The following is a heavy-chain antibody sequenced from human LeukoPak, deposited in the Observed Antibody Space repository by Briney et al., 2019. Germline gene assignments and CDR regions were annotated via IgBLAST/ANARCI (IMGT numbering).Heavy chain of an antibody. CDR3: ARGYGSGNNWFDT. J-gene: IGHJ5*02. Sequence: PSETLSLTCTVAGGSISSSSFYWGWIRQPPGKGLEWIASIHYSGNTYYNPSLRSRVTTSVDTSKNQISLKLNSVIAADTAVYFCARGYGSGNNWFDTWGQGTLVTVSS. V-gene: IGHV4-39*01. CDR1: GGSISSSSFY. CDR2: IHYSGNT. D-gene: IGHD3-10*01.